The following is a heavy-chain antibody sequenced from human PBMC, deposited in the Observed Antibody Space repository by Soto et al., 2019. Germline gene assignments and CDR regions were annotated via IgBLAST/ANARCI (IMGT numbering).Heavy chain of an antibody. CDR3: ASSHIAAAPYGMDV. D-gene: IGHD6-13*01. J-gene: IGHJ6*02. Sequence: GESLKISCKGSGYIFTSHWIGWVRQMPGKGLEWLGIIYPGDSDTRYSPSFQGQVTISADKSITTAYLQWSSLKASDTAFYYCASSHIAAAPYGMDVWGQGTTVTVSS. CDR2: IYPGDSDT. V-gene: IGHV5-51*01. CDR1: GYIFTSHW.